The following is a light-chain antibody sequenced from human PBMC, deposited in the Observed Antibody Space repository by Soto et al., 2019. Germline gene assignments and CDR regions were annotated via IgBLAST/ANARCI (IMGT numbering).Light chain of an antibody. J-gene: IGKJ1*01. V-gene: IGKV3-15*01. CDR3: QQYNDWPLT. Sequence: EIVLTQSPATLAVSPGDKVSLSCRANQTISNMLAWYQHKPGQAPRLLIYAASTRATGIPARFSGTGSGTEFTLTISRLQSEDFALYYCQQYNDWPLTFGQGTKVDI. CDR2: AAS. CDR1: QTISNM.